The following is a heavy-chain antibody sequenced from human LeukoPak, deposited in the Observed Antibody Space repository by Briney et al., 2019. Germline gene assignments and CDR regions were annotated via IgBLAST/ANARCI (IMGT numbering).Heavy chain of an antibody. Sequence: SETLSLTCTVSGGSISSYYWSWIRQPAGKGLEWIGRIYTSGSTNYNPSLKSRVTMSVDTSKNQFSLKLSSVTAADTAVYYCARVAQGFYYYSSGYYYVPVSYYYYMDVWGKGTTVTVSS. J-gene: IGHJ6*03. D-gene: IGHD3-22*01. CDR2: IYTSGST. CDR1: GGSISSYY. CDR3: ARVAQGFYYYSSGYYYVPVSYYYYMDV. V-gene: IGHV4-4*07.